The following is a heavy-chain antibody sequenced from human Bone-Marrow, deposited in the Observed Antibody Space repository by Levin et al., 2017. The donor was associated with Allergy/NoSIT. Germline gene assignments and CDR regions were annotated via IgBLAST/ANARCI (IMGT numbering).Heavy chain of an antibody. CDR1: GYTFTSYD. CDR2: MNPNSGNT. V-gene: IGHV1-8*01. Sequence: ASVKVSCKASGYTFTSYDINWVRQATGQGLEWMGWMNPNSGNTGYAQKFQGRVTMTRNTSISTAYMELSSLRSEDTAVYYCARGNGNVVVVAATNDAFDSWGQGTMVTVSS. J-gene: IGHJ3*02. CDR3: ARGNGNVVVVAATNDAFDS. D-gene: IGHD2-15*01.